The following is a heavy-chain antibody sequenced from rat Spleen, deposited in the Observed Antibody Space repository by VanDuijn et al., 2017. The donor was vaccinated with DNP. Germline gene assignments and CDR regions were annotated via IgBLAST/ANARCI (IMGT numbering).Heavy chain of an antibody. Sequence: EVQLVESGGDLVQPGRSLKLSCVASGFTFNKYWMTWIRQVPGKGLEWVAAITSSGGSTYYPDSVKGRFTISRDNAKNTLYLQMNSLRSEDTATYYCARQSNNYYFDYWGQGVMVTVSS. D-gene: IGHD1-10*01. J-gene: IGHJ2*01. CDR2: ITSSGGST. CDR1: GFTFNKYW. V-gene: IGHV5-31*01. CDR3: ARQSNNYYFDY.